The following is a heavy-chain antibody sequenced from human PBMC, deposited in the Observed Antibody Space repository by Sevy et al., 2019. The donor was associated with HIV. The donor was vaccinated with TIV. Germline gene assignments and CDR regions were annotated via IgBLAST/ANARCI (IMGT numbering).Heavy chain of an antibody. Sequence: GGSLRLSCAASGFTFSSYSMNWVRQAPGKGLEWVSSISSSSSYICYADSVKGRFTISRDNAKNSLYLQMNSLRAEDTAVYYCARDLRRSSYDFWSGYSGMDVWGQGTTVTVSS. CDR3: ARDLRRSSYDFWSGYSGMDV. D-gene: IGHD3-3*01. J-gene: IGHJ6*02. V-gene: IGHV3-21*01. CDR1: GFTFSSYS. CDR2: ISSSSSYI.